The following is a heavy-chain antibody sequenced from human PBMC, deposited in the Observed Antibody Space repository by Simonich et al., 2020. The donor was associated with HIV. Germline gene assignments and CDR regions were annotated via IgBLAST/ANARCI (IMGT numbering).Heavy chain of an antibody. CDR3: ASGGSISSVWADDY. J-gene: IGHJ4*02. Sequence: QVQLVESGGGVVQPGRSLRLSCAASGFTFSSYVMHWVRQAPGKGLEWVAVISYDGSNKYYADSVKGRITISRDNSKNTLYLQMNSLRAEDTAVYYCASGGSISSVWADDYWGQGTLVTVSS. CDR1: GFTFSSYV. V-gene: IGHV3-30*07. D-gene: IGHD3-16*01. CDR2: ISYDGSNK.